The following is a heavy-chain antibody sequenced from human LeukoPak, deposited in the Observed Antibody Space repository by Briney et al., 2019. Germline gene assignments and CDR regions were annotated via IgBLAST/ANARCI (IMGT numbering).Heavy chain of an antibody. D-gene: IGHD3-22*01. CDR1: GGSIGSGGYY. Sequence: SQTLSLTCTVSGGSIGSGGYYWSWIRQHPGKGLEWIGYIYYSGSTYYNPSLKSRVTISVDTSKNQFSLKLSSVTAADTAVYYCARVTTMIVFDYWGQGTLVTVSS. J-gene: IGHJ4*02. CDR2: IYYSGST. V-gene: IGHV4-31*03. CDR3: ARVTTMIVFDY.